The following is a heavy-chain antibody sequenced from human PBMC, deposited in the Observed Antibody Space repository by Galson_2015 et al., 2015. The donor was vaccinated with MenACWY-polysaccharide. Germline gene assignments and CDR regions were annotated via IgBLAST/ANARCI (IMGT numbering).Heavy chain of an antibody. Sequence: SLRLSCAASGFSITSYAVNWVRQAPGKGLEWVAVISGSGTNIQYADTVKGRFTISRDTSKSTLYLQMNSLRAEDTAKYYCAKASQWGAAAFVYFDHWVLATLVTVSS. D-gene: IGHD2-2*01. J-gene: IGHJ4*02. CDR2: ISGSGTNI. V-gene: IGHV3-23*01. CDR3: AKASQWGAAAFVYFDH. CDR1: GFSITSYA.